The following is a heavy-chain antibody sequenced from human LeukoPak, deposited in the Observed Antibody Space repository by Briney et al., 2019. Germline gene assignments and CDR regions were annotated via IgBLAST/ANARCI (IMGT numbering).Heavy chain of an antibody. CDR3: AKVASLCTSTSCVRGGFDY. D-gene: IGHD2-2*01. CDR1: GCTVSSNY. CDR2: LGGSGGNT. V-gene: IGHV3-23*01. J-gene: IGHJ4*02. Sequence: GGSLRLSCAASGCTVSSNYMSWVRQAPGKEPEWVSALGGSGGNTYYTDSVKGRFTISRDNSKNTLYLRMNSLSAEDTAKYYCAKVASLCTSTSCVRGGFDYWGQGTLVTVGS.